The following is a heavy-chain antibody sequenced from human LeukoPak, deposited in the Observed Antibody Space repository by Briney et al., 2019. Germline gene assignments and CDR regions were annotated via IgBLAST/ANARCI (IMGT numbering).Heavy chain of an antibody. CDR2: IYYSGST. CDR3: ARDRGSSSWITN. V-gene: IGHV4-59*01. J-gene: IGHJ4*02. CDR1: GGSISSYY. D-gene: IGHD6-13*01. Sequence: SETLFLTCTVSGGSISSYYWSWIRQPPGKGLEWIGYIYYSGSTNYNPSLKSRVTISVDTSKNQFSLKLCSVTAADTAVYYCARDRGSSSWITNWGQGTLVTVSS.